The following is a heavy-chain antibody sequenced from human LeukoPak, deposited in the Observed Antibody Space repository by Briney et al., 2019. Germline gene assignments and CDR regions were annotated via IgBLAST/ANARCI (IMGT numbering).Heavy chain of an antibody. V-gene: IGHV3-7*01. CDR1: GFTFSYYW. J-gene: IGHJ6*03. CDR2: IKQDGSET. Sequence: PGGSLRLSCEASGFTFSYYWMSWVRQAPGKGLEWVANIKQDGSETYYVDSVKGRFTISRDNAKNSLFLQMSSLRAEDTALYYCARDKSGTMIRGVITTYYYSMDVWGKGTTVTISS. CDR3: ARDKSGTMIRGVITTYYYSMDV. D-gene: IGHD3-10*01.